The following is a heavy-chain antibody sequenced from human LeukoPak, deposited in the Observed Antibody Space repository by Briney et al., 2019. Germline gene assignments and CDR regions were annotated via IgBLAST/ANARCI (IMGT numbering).Heavy chain of an antibody. CDR2: ISYDGSNK. CDR3: ARDLGGSSWYEYYYGMDV. D-gene: IGHD6-13*01. Sequence: GGSLRLSCAASGFTFSSYAMHWVRQAPGKGLERVAVISYDGSNKYYADSVKGRFTISRDNSKNTLYLQMNSLRAEDTAVYYCARDLGGSSWYEYYYGMDVWGQGTTVTVSS. V-gene: IGHV3-30*04. J-gene: IGHJ6*02. CDR1: GFTFSSYA.